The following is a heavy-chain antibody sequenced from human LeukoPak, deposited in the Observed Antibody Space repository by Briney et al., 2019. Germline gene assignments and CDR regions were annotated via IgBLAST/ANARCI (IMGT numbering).Heavy chain of an antibody. CDR1: GGSISSSSSY. CDR3: ARQDYGRAFDI. D-gene: IGHD4-17*01. V-gene: IGHV4-61*02. J-gene: IGHJ3*02. Sequence: SETLSLTCTVSGGSISSSSSYWGWIRQPAGKGLEWIGRIYTSGTTNYNPSLKSRVTISVDTSKNQFSLKLSSVTAADTAVYYCARQDYGRAFDIWGQGTMVTVSS. CDR2: IYTSGTT.